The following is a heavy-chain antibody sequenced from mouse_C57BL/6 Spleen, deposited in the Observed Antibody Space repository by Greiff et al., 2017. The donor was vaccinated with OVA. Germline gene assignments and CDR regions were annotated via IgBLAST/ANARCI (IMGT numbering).Heavy chain of an antibody. CDR1: GYTFTDYE. D-gene: IGHD2-4*01. V-gene: IGHV1-15*01. Sequence: QVQLKQSGAELVRPGASVTLSCKASGYTFTDYEMHWVKQTPVHGLEWIGAIDPETGGTAYNQKFKGKAILTADKSSSTAYMEPRSLTSEDSAVYYCTRFDYDDWGQGTTLTVSS. CDR2: IDPETGGT. J-gene: IGHJ2*01. CDR3: TRFDYDD.